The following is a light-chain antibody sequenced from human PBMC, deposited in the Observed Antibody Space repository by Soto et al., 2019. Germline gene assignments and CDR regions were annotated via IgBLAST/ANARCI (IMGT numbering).Light chain of an antibody. J-gene: IGKJ1*01. CDR3: QQSNNWPKT. CDR1: QSVGSN. Sequence: EIVMTQSPDILSVSPGETATLSCRASQSVGSNLAWYQQKPGQAPRLLISDASTRAAGLPARFSGSGSGTEFPLTISSLQSEDFAVYYCQQSNNWPKTFGQGTKVEIK. V-gene: IGKV3-15*01. CDR2: DAS.